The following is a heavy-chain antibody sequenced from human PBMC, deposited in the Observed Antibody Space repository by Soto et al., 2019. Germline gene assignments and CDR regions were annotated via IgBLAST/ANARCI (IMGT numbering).Heavy chain of an antibody. J-gene: IGHJ4*02. CDR3: ARSELTGAEPFDY. D-gene: IGHD7-27*01. Sequence: GGSLRLSCAASGFTFSSYWMHWVRQAPGKGLVWVSRINSDGSSTSYADSVKGRFTISRDNAKNTLYLQMNSLRAEDTAVYYCARSELTGAEPFDYWGQGTLVTVSS. V-gene: IGHV3-74*01. CDR2: INSDGSST. CDR1: GFTFSSYW.